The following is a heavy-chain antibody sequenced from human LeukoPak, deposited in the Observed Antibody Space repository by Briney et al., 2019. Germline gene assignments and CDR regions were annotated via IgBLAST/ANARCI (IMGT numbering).Heavy chain of an antibody. CDR3: AREGRRGLRDYYFDY. Sequence: PSETLSLTCTVSGGSISSYYWSWIRQPPGKGLEWIGYIYYSGSTNYNPSLKSRVTISVDTSKNQFSLKLSSVTAADTAVYYCAREGRRGLRDYYFDYWGQGTLVTVSS. J-gene: IGHJ4*02. CDR1: GGSISSYY. V-gene: IGHV4-59*12. CDR2: IYYSGST. D-gene: IGHD2-15*01.